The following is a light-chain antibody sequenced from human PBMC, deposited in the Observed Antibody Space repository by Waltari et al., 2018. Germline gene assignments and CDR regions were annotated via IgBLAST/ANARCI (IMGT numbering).Light chain of an antibody. Sequence: QSALTQPASVSGSPGQSITISCTGTSSDVGRYNFVSWYQQHPVKAPKLMIYEVTKRPSGVSNRFSGSKSGNTASLTISGLQAEDEADYYCSSHASSNTLVFGGGTRLTVL. CDR3: SSHASSNTLV. J-gene: IGLJ3*02. CDR1: SSDVGRYNF. CDR2: EVT. V-gene: IGLV2-23*02.